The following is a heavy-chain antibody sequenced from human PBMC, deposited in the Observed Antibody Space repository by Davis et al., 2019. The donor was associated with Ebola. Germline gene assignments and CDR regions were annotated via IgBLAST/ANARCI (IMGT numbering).Heavy chain of an antibody. CDR3: ATTRGGYSNGFGY. Sequence: GESLKISCVASGFSFSNYGMNWVRQAPGKGLEWVAYISGTTIAMYYADSVKGRFTISRDNAKSSLYLQMNSLRDEDTAVYYCATTRGGYSNGFGYWGQGTLVTVSS. CDR1: GFSFSNYG. V-gene: IGHV3-48*02. D-gene: IGHD4-11*01. J-gene: IGHJ4*02. CDR2: ISGTTIAM.